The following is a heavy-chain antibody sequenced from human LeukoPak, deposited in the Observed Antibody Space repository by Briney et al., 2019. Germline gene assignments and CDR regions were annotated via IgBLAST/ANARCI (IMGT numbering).Heavy chain of an antibody. Sequence: SETLSLTCTVSGGSISSSSYYWGWIRQPPGKGLEWIGSIYHSGSTYYNPSLKSRVTISVDTSKNQFSLKLSSVTAADTAVYYCARTYSSSWFDYWGQGTLVTVSS. J-gene: IGHJ4*02. CDR3: ARTYSSSWFDY. CDR2: IYHSGST. CDR1: GGSISSSSYY. D-gene: IGHD6-13*01. V-gene: IGHV4-39*07.